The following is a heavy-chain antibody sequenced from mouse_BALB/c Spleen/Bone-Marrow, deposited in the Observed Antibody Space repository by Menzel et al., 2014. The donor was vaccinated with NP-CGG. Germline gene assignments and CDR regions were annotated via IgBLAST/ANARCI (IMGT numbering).Heavy chain of an antibody. Sequence: EVKLVESGGGLVQPGGSLKLSCATSGFTFSDYYMYWVRQTPEKRLEWVAYISNGGGSTYYPDTVKGRFTISRDNAKNTLYLQMSRLKSEDTAMYYCARRGWYYAMDYWGQGTSVPVSS. CDR1: GFTFSDYY. CDR3: ARRGWYYAMDY. V-gene: IGHV5-12*02. CDR2: ISNGGGST. D-gene: IGHD2-3*01. J-gene: IGHJ4*01.